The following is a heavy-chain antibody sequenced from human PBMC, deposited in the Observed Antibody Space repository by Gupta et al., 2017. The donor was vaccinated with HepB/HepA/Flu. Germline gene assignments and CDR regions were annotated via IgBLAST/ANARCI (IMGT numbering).Heavy chain of an antibody. D-gene: IGHD3-9*01. CDR2: ISGSGGST. V-gene: IGHV3-23*01. Sequence: EVQLLESGGGLVQPGWSLRLSCAASGFTFSTYALRWVRQAPGKGLEYVSTISGSGGSTYYADSVKGRFTISRDNSKNTLYLQMNSLRAEDTAVYYCAKGRSDWFFDCWGQGTLVTVSS. CDR3: AKGRSDWFFDC. CDR1: GFTFSTYA. J-gene: IGHJ4*02.